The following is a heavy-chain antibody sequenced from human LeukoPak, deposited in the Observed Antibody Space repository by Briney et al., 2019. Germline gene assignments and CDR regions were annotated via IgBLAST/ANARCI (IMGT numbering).Heavy chain of an antibody. J-gene: IGHJ6*03. CDR2: ISSSGSTI. CDR3: ARTSSSPENYYYYMDV. CDR1: GFTFSDYY. V-gene: IGHV3-11*01. Sequence: GGSLRLSCAASGFTFSDYYMSWIRQAPGKGLEWVSYISSSGSTIYYADSVKGRFTISRDNAKNSLYLQMNSLRAEDTAVYYCARTSSSPENYYYYMDVWGKGTTVTVSS. D-gene: IGHD6-6*01.